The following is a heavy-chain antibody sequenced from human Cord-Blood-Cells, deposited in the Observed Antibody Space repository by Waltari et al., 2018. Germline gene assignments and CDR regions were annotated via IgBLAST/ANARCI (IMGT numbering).Heavy chain of an antibody. V-gene: IGHV4-39*01. J-gene: IGHJ4*02. CDR1: GGSISSSSYY. CDR2: IYYSGST. D-gene: IGHD6-6*01. CDR3: ARKLNSSSSLYYFDY. Sequence: QLQLQESGPGLVKPSETLSLTCTVSGGSISSSSYYWGWIRQPPGKGLEWIGSIYYSGSTYYNPSLKRRVTISVDTSKNQFSLKLSSVTAADTAVYYCARKLNSSSSLYYFDYWGQGTLVTVSS.